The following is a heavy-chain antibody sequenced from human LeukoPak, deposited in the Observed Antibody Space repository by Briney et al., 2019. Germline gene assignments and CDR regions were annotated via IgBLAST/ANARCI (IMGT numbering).Heavy chain of an antibody. J-gene: IGHJ4*02. CDR2: LPYEENNE. Sequence: GGALRLSCAGSGFFFSNSGIQWGRQAPGKGLEWVAILPYEENNEYYADSGKGRFNASRDNSENTLYLQMNSLRSEATAVYYCAKDGLYCPGGSCYNPLNSWGQGTLVIVSS. CDR1: GFFFSNSG. CDR3: AKDGLYCPGGSCYNPLNS. V-gene: IGHV3-30*18. D-gene: IGHD2-15*01.